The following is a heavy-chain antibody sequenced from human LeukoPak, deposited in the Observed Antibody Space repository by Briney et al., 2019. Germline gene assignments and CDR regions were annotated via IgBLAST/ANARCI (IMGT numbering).Heavy chain of an antibody. CDR1: GGSFSSYY. J-gene: IGHJ4*02. CDR3: ARGEFGEFFPYFDY. Sequence: SETLSLTCTVSGGSFSSYYRSWIRQPPGKGLEWIGYTYYSGSPNYNPSLKSRVTISADTTKNQFSLKLSTVTAADTAVYYCARGEFGEFFPYFDYWGQGTLVTVSS. D-gene: IGHD3-10*01. V-gene: IGHV4-59*01. CDR2: TYYSGSP.